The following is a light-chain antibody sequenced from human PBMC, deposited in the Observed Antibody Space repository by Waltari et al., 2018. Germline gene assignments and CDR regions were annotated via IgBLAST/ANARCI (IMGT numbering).Light chain of an antibody. CDR3: QQYDGIVLT. J-gene: IGKJ4*01. Sequence: EIVLTQSPGTLSLSPGEIATLSWRASQIVSTISLSWYQQKPGQAPRHLIFGASNRATGIPDRFSGSGSGTDFTLTISRLEPEDFAVYYCQQYDGIVLTFGGGTKVEI. CDR1: QIVSTIS. V-gene: IGKV3-20*01. CDR2: GAS.